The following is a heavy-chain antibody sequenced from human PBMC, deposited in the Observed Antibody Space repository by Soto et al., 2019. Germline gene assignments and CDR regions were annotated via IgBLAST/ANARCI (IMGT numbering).Heavy chain of an antibody. CDR1: GYTFNSYP. CDR3: ASFPFRHGQYYNNPDVDV. J-gene: IGHJ6*02. Sequence: QMQLAQSGAEVKRPGSSVKVSCKASGYTFNSYPLNWVRQAPGQGLEWIGGIVPICGRPHYSELLRCRVVITADESSDTAVVELTSLTFADTATYYCASFPFRHGQYYNNPDVDVWGQGTAIIVSS. D-gene: IGHD3-10*01. V-gene: IGHV1-69*01. CDR2: IVPICGRP.